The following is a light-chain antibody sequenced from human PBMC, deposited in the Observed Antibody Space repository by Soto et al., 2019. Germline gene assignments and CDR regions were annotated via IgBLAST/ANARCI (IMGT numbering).Light chain of an antibody. J-gene: IGLJ2*01. Sequence: SVLTQPPSASGSPGQSVTISCTGTSSDVGDYKFVSWYQQHPGKAPKLMIYEVSRRPSGVPDRFSGSKSGNTASLTVSGLQAEDEADYYCSSYAGNNNVVFGGGTKLTVL. CDR2: EVS. V-gene: IGLV2-8*01. CDR1: SSDVGDYKF. CDR3: SSYAGNNNVV.